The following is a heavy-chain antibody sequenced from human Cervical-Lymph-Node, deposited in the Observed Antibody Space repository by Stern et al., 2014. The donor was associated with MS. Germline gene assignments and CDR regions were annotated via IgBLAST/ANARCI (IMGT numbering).Heavy chain of an antibody. D-gene: IGHD3-10*01. CDR3: ASSVGELTPEAV. J-gene: IGHJ6*02. CDR1: GGTFSSHA. Sequence: QVQLVESGAEVKKPGSSVRVSCKASGGTFSSHAISWVRQAPGQGLEWMGGIILIFVTAKYAQKFQGRVTITADDSTSTAYMEVSSLRSEDTAVYYCASSVGELTPEAVWGQGTTVTVFS. CDR2: IILIFVTA. V-gene: IGHV1-69*01.